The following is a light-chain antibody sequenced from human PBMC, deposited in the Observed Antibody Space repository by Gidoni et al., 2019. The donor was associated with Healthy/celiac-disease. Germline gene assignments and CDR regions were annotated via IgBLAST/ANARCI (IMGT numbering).Light chain of an antibody. Sequence: SYELTQPLSVSVALGQTARITCGGNNIGSKNVHWYQQKPGQAPVLVIYRDSNRPSGIPERFSGCNSGNTATLTISRAQAGDEADYYCQVWDSSSWVFGGGTKLTVL. V-gene: IGLV3-9*01. J-gene: IGLJ3*02. CDR3: QVWDSSSWV. CDR1: NIGSKN. CDR2: RDS.